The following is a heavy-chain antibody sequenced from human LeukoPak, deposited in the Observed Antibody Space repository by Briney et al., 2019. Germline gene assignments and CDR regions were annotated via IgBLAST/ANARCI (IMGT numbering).Heavy chain of an antibody. V-gene: IGHV4-39*01. CDR2: IYYSGST. CDR3: ARHLGLRIYGFDY. CDR1: GGSISSSSYY. D-gene: IGHD5-12*01. Sequence: SSETLSLTCTVSGGSISSSSYYWGWIRQPPGTGLEWIGSIYYSGSTYYNPSLKSRVTISVDTSKNQFSLKLSSVTAADTAVYYCARHLGLRIYGFDYWGQGTLVTVSS. J-gene: IGHJ4*02.